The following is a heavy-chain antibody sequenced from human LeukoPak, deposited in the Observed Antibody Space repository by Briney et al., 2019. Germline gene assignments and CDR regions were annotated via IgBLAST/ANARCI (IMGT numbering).Heavy chain of an antibody. CDR3: CAEYEFGGCEY. V-gene: IGHV4-59*02. D-gene: IGHD6-19*01. CDR1: GASVRSHY. CDR2: IYHSGST. J-gene: IGHJ4*02. Sequence: PSETLSLTCTVSGASVRSHYWSWFRQTPGKGLDWIGYIYHSGSTRYNPSLKSRVIISVETSKSQFFLRLTSVTAADTAVYYCCAEYEFGGCEYWGQGSLVTVSS.